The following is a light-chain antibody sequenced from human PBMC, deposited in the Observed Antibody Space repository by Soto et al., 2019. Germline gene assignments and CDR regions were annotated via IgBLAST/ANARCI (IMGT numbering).Light chain of an antibody. CDR1: QSVSSTY. Sequence: EIVLTQSPGTLSLSPGERATLSCRASQSVSSTYLAWYQQKPGQAPSLLIYGASRRATGIPDRFSGSGSGTDFTITISRLEPEDFAVYYCQQYETSPTTFGGGTKLEIK. J-gene: IGKJ4*01. CDR2: GAS. V-gene: IGKV3-20*01. CDR3: QQYETSPTT.